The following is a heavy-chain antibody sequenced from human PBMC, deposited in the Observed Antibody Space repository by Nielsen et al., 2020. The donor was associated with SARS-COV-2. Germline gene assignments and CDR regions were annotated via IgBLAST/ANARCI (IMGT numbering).Heavy chain of an antibody. CDR3: TRVNPTSGSWFDAFDI. D-gene: IGHD1-26*01. CDR1: GFTFGDST. Sequence: GESLKISCAASGFTFGDSTMHWVRQASGKGLEWIGRIRSKANTYATEYPVSVKGRFIISRDDSKNMAYLLMNSLKIDDTAVYYCTRVNPTSGSWFDAFDIWGQGTLVTVSS. V-gene: IGHV3-73*01. CDR2: IRSKANTYAT. J-gene: IGHJ3*02.